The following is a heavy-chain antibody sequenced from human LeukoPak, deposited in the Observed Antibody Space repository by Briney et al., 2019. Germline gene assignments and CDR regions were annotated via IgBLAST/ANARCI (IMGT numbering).Heavy chain of an antibody. CDR1: GGSISSYY. CDR3: ARAFKMGVRPYSYVD. Sequence: SETLSLTCTVSGGSISSYYWGWIRQPPGKGLEWIGSIYYSGSTYYNPSLKSRVTISVDTSKNQFSLKLSSVTAADTAVYYCARAFKMGVRPYSYVDWGQGTLVTVSS. J-gene: IGHJ4*02. V-gene: IGHV4-39*07. D-gene: IGHD5-18*01. CDR2: IYYSGST.